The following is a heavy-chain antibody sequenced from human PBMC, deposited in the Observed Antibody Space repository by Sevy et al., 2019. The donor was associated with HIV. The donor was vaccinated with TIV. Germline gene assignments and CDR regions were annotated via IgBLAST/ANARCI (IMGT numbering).Heavy chain of an antibody. CDR1: GFTFSSYA. CDR3: AREPAGGYFDY. J-gene: IGHJ4*02. D-gene: IGHD1-1*01. CDR2: ISYDGSNK. V-gene: IGHV3-30*04. Sequence: GGSLRLSCAASGFTFSSYAMHWVRQAPGKGLEGVAVISYDGSNKYYADSVKGRFTISRDNSKNTLYLQMNSLRAEDTAVYYCAREPAGGYFDYWGQGTLVTVSS.